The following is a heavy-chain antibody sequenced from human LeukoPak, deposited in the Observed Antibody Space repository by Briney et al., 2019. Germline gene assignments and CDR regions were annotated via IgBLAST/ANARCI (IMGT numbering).Heavy chain of an antibody. Sequence: GGSLRLSCAASGFTVSSNYMTWVRQVPGKGLEWVSVIYFDDEAYYADSVKGRFTISRDNSKNTLFLQMNRLTDEDTAVYFCARDAHRDGYIGYWGQGTLVTVSS. CDR3: ARDAHRDGYIGY. CDR1: GFTVSSNY. V-gene: IGHV3-53*01. D-gene: IGHD5-24*01. CDR2: IYFDDEA. J-gene: IGHJ4*02.